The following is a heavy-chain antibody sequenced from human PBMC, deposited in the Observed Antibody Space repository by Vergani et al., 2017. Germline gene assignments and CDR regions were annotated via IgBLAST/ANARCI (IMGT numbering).Heavy chain of an antibody. CDR2: IYSGGST. Sequence: EVQLVESGGGLVQPGGSLRLSCAASGFTVSSNYMSWVRQAPGKGLEWVSVIYSGGSTYYADSVKGRFTISRDSSKITLYLQMNSLRAEDTAVYYCARAGFEDYDFWSGYSYFDYWGQGTLVTVSS. CDR3: ARAGFEDYDFWSGYSYFDY. V-gene: IGHV3-66*01. CDR1: GFTVSSNY. D-gene: IGHD3-3*01. J-gene: IGHJ4*02.